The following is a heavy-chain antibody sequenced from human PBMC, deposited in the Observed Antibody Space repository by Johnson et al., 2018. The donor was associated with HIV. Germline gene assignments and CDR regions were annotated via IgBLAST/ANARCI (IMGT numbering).Heavy chain of an antibody. D-gene: IGHD1-7*01. CDR2: ISSGGGSV. J-gene: IGHJ3*02. CDR1: GFTFSDYY. V-gene: IGHV3-11*04. Sequence: QVQLVESGGAVVRPGVSLRLSCAASGFTFSDYYMSWVRQTPGKGLEWVSYISSGGGSVHYAGYVKGRFILSRDNVKNSLYLQRHSLSAEDTAGYYCEFRHNWNYCDVFDIWGQGTMVTVSS. CDR3: EFRHNWNYCDVFDI.